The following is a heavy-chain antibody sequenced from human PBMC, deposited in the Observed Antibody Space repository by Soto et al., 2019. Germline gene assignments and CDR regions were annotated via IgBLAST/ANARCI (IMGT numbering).Heavy chain of an antibody. CDR3: ARAGITGTSPLVY. Sequence: SETLSLTCTVAGVSINDYYWNWIRQPPGKGLEWIGYISYSGNTNYNASLKSRVTISLDTSKNQFSLQLTSVTAADTAVYYCARAGITGTSPLVYWGQGTLVTVSS. CDR2: ISYSGNT. J-gene: IGHJ4*02. D-gene: IGHD1-7*01. V-gene: IGHV4-59*08. CDR1: GVSINDYY.